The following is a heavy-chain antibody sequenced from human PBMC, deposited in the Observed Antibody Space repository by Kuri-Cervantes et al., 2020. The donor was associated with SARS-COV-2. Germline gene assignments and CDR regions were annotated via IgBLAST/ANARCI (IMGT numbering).Heavy chain of an antibody. J-gene: IGHJ4*02. V-gene: IGHV3-21*01. CDR2: ISSSSSYI. D-gene: IGHD3-22*01. CDR1: GFTFSSYS. CDR3: ARGPIVVVITN. Sequence: LSLTCAASGFTFSSYSMNWVRQAPGKGLEWVSSISSSSSYIYYADSVKGRFTISRDNAKNSLYLQMNSLRAEDTAVYYCARGPIVVVITNWGQGTLVTVSS.